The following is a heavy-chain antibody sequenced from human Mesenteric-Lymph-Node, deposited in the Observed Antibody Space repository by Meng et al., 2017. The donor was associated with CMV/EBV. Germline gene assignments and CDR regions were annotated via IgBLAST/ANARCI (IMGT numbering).Heavy chain of an antibody. V-gene: IGHV3-30*02. CDR1: GFTFTNYA. D-gene: IGHD2-2*01. J-gene: IGHJ4*02. Sequence: GGSLRLSCAASGFTFTNYAMHWVRQAPGKGLEWVAIIRHDGSNKEYADSVKGRFSISRDNAKKSLCLQMNGLRAEDTAVHSCARDLALYQLLLIILWGQGTLVTVSS. CDR3: ARDLALYQLLLIIL. CDR2: IRHDGSNK.